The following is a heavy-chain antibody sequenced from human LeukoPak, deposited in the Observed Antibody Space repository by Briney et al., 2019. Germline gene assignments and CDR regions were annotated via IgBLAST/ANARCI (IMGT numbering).Heavy chain of an antibody. CDR1: GFTFSSYG. CDR2: ISGSGGST. V-gene: IGHV3-23*01. D-gene: IGHD6-19*01. Sequence: GGSLRLSCAASGFTFSSYGMSWVRQAPGKGLEWVSAISGSGGSTYYADSVKGRFTISRDNSKNTLYLQMNSLRAEDTAVYYCAKDGGGSSGWSLDYWGQGTLVTVSS. CDR3: AKDGGGSSGWSLDY. J-gene: IGHJ4*02.